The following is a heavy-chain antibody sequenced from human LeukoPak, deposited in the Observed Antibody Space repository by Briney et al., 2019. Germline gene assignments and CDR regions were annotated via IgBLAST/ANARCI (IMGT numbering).Heavy chain of an antibody. CDR3: ARDPLGVGSGGSCSQTGDCPLFDY. CDR1: GFIFSSYA. Sequence: PGGSLRLSCAASGFIFSSYAMHWVRQAPGKGLEWVAVISYDGSQKYYVDSVKGRFTISRDNSKNTLYLQMNSLRAEDTAVYYCARDPLGVGSGGSCSQTGDCPLFDYWGQGTLVTVSS. CDR2: ISYDGSQK. V-gene: IGHV3-30-3*01. D-gene: IGHD2-15*01. J-gene: IGHJ4*02.